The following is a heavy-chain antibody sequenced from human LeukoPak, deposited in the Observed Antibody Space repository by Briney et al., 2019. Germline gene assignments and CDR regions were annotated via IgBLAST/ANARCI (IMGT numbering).Heavy chain of an antibody. Sequence: GGSLRLSCAASGFTFSSYAMHWVRQAPGKGLEWVAVISYDGSNKYYADSVKGRFTISRDNSKNTLYLQMNSLRAEDTAVYYCARGRRHYDSSGYSDYWGQGTLVTVSS. D-gene: IGHD3-22*01. CDR2: ISYDGSNK. V-gene: IGHV3-30-3*01. CDR3: ARGRRHYDSSGYSDY. J-gene: IGHJ4*02. CDR1: GFTFSSYA.